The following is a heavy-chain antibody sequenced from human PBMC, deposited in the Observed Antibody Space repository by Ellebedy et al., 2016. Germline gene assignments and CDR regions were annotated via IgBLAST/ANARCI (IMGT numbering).Heavy chain of an antibody. D-gene: IGHD4-17*01. CDR2: ISSSSSTI. Sequence: GGSLRLSCAASGFTFSSDSMNWVRQAPGKGLEWVSYISSSSSTIYYADSVKGRFTISRDNAKNSLYLQMDSLRAEDTAVYYCARDNAYDYGDYSAFDIWGQGTMVTVSS. CDR1: GFTFSSDS. CDR3: ARDNAYDYGDYSAFDI. V-gene: IGHV3-48*01. J-gene: IGHJ3*02.